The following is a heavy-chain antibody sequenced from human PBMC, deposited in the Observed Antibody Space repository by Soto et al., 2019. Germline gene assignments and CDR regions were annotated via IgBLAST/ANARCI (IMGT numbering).Heavy chain of an antibody. CDR3: ARHRHPRGTVGATSPLDP. D-gene: IGHD1-26*01. Sequence: GGSLRLSCAISGFSVSSNYLSWVRQAPGKGLEWVSVHYSGGSTYYADPVQGRFTISRDKSNNTLYLQMRRVRAEDTAVYFCARHRHPRGTVGATSPLDPWGQGTQVTVSS. CDR1: GFSVSSNY. V-gene: IGHV3-53*01. CDR2: HYSGGST. J-gene: IGHJ5*02.